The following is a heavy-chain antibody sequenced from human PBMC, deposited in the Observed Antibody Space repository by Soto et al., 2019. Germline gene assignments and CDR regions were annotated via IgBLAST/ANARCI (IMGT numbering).Heavy chain of an antibody. Sequence: EVQLVESGGGLVQPGGSLRLSCAGSGFTFSDYYIDWVRQAPGKGLEWVGRTRDKGNSYSTDYAACVKGRFTISRGASKNSLFLQKNSLQTEATALYYCTRYITGTTSSEYWGQGTLVTVSS. CDR2: TRDKGNSYST. V-gene: IGHV3-72*01. CDR3: TRYITGTTSSEY. CDR1: GFTFSDYY. J-gene: IGHJ1*01. D-gene: IGHD1-7*01.